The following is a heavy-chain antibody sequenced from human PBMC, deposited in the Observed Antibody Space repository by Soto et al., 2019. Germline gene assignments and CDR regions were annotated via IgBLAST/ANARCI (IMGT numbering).Heavy chain of an antibody. CDR1: GFSLSGYW. Sequence: GGSLRLSCAASGFSLSGYWMNWVRQAPGRGLEWVAIIKQDGSERYYVDSVKGRFTISRDNAKNSLYLQMSSLRVGDTALCYCARSSGWLHDYWGQGTLVTVSS. D-gene: IGHD6-19*01. V-gene: IGHV3-7*01. J-gene: IGHJ4*02. CDR2: IKQDGSER. CDR3: ARSSGWLHDY.